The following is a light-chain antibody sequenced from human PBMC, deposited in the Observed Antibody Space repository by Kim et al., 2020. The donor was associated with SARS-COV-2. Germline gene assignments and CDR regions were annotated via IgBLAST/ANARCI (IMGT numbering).Light chain of an antibody. CDR1: SSNIGRNY. CDR2: DTD. V-gene: IGLV1-47*01. J-gene: IGLJ1*01. Sequence: GLWVTLSCYGSSSNIGRNYVYCYQQVPETAPKRLIHDTDQLPSGVPDRFSGSKSGTSASLAISGLRSEDEADYYCATWHDSLGAYVFGTGTKVTVL. CDR3: ATWHDSLGAYV.